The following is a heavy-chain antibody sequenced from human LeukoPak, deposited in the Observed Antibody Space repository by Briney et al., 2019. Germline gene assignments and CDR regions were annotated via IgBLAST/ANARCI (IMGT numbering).Heavy chain of an antibody. CDR2: IKQDGSEK. Sequence: GGSLRLSCAASGFTFSSYWMSWVRQAPGKGLEWVANIKQDGSEKYYVDSVKGRFTISRDNAKNSLYLQMNSLRAEDTAVYYCARDHYPYYYDSSGYYYDYWGQGTLVTVSS. CDR1: GFTFSSYW. V-gene: IGHV3-7*01. D-gene: IGHD3-22*01. CDR3: ARDHYPYYYDSSGYYYDY. J-gene: IGHJ4*02.